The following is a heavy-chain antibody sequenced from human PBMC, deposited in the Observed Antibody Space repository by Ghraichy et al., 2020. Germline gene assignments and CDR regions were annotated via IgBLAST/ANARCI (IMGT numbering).Heavy chain of an antibody. CDR3: STSPRADRGNY. Sequence: GESLNISCAASGLTFSSYWMHWVRQDPGKGLEWVSHIKTDGSTTNYADSVRGRFTISRDNAKNTLYLQMNSLRADDTAVYYCSTSPRADRGNYWGQGTLVTVSS. D-gene: IGHD3-10*01. CDR2: IKTDGSTT. J-gene: IGHJ4*02. V-gene: IGHV3-74*01. CDR1: GLTFSSYW.